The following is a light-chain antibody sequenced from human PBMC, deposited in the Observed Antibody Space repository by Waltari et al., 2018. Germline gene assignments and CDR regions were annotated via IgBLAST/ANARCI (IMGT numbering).Light chain of an antibody. CDR1: QSVTSN. Sequence: EVVMTQSPATLSVSPGERATLSCRASQSVTSNLAWYQQKPGQAPRLLIYEASTRVTGISARFRGSGSGTQFTLTISSLQSEDSAVYYCQQYNRWPPITFGQGTRLEIK. CDR3: QQYNRWPPIT. J-gene: IGKJ5*01. V-gene: IGKV3-15*01. CDR2: EAS.